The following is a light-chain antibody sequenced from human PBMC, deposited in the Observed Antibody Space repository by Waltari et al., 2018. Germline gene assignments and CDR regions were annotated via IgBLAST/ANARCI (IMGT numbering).Light chain of an antibody. J-gene: IGKJ2*01. CDR1: QNIRYF. V-gene: IGKV1-39*01. CDR2: AAT. CDR3: QQSYSTPYT. Sequence: DIQMTQSPSPLSASVGDRVTITCRASQNIRYFLNWYQQKPGKAPRLLIYAATTLQTGVPARFSGNRSGTDFTLTIRDLQPEDFATYSCQQSYSTPYTFGQGTKMEI.